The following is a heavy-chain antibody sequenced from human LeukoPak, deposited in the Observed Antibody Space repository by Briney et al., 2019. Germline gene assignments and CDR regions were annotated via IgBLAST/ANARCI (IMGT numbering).Heavy chain of an antibody. CDR1: GYTFTGYY. CDR3: AREFPYSSSYGDY. J-gene: IGHJ4*02. V-gene: IGHV1-2*02. CDR2: INPNSGGT. D-gene: IGHD6-6*01. Sequence: GASVKVSCKASGYTFTGYYMHWVRQAPGQGLEWMGWINPNSGGTNYAQKFQGRVTMTRDTSISTAYMELSRLRSDDTAVYYCAREFPYSSSYGDYWGQGTLVTVSS.